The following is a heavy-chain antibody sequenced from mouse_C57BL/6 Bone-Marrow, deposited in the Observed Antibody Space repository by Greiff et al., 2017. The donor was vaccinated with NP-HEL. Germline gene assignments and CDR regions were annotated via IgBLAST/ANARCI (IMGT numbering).Heavy chain of an antibody. CDR3: ASKEGGPGFYYYAMDY. J-gene: IGHJ4*01. Sequence: EVKLVESGGGLVQPGGSLKLSCAASGFTFSDYYMYWVRQTPEKRLEWVAYISNGGGSTYYPDTVKGRFTISRDNAKNTLYLQMSRLKSEDTAMYYCASKEGGPGFYYYAMDYWGQGTSVTVSS. CDR2: ISNGGGST. CDR1: GFTFSDYY. V-gene: IGHV5-12*01.